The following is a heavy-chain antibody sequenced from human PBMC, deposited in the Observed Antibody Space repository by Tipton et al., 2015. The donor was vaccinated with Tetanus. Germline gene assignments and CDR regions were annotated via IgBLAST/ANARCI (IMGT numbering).Heavy chain of an antibody. Sequence: SLRLSCAASGLTFDDYAMHWVRQAPGKGLEWVSGNSWNSGSRGYADSVKGQFTISRDNAKNSLYLQMNSLRAEDTALYYCAKDISSYYYDSSGYYSYYFDYWGQGTLVTVSS. CDR1: GLTFDDYA. CDR3: AKDISSYYYDSSGYYSYYFDY. D-gene: IGHD3-22*01. V-gene: IGHV3-9*01. CDR2: NSWNSGSR. J-gene: IGHJ4*02.